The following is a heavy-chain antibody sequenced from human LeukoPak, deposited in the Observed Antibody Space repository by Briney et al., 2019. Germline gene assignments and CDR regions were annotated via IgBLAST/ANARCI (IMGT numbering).Heavy chain of an antibody. CDR1: GGSISSYY. D-gene: IGHD2-21*02. J-gene: IGHJ4*02. CDR3: ARAWCGGDCYSGFDY. Sequence: PSETLSLTCTVSGGSISSYYWSWIRQPPGKGLEWIGYIYYSGSTNYNPSLKSRVTISVDTSTNQFSLKLSSVTAADTAVYYCARAWCGGDCYSGFDYWGQGTLVTVSS. CDR2: IYYSGST. V-gene: IGHV4-59*01.